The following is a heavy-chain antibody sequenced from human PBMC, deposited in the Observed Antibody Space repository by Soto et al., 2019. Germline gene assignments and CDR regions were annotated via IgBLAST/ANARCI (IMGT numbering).Heavy chain of an antibody. V-gene: IGHV4-39*01. J-gene: IGHJ4*02. D-gene: IGHD6-19*01. Sequence: QLQLQESGPGLVKPSETLSLTCTVSGGSISSSSYYWGWIRQPPGKGLGWIGSIYYSGSTYYNPSLKSRVTISVDTSKNQFSLKLSSVTAADTAVYYCASGWRSSFDYWGQGTLVTVSS. CDR2: IYYSGST. CDR3: ASGWRSSFDY. CDR1: GGSISSSSYY.